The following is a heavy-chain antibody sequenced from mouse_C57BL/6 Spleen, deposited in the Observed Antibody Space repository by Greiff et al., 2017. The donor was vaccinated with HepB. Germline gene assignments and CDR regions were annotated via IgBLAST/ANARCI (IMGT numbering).Heavy chain of an antibody. J-gene: IGHJ2*01. CDR2: IYPGSGST. V-gene: IGHV1-55*01. D-gene: IGHD2-2*01. CDR1: GYTFTSYW. Sequence: QVQLQQPGAELVKPGASVKMSCKASGYTFTSYWITWVKQRPGQGLEWIGDIYPGSGSTNYNEKFKSKATLTVDTSSSTAYRQLSSLTSEDSAVYYCARSRLKTYYFDYWGQGTTLTVSS. CDR3: ARSRLKTYYFDY.